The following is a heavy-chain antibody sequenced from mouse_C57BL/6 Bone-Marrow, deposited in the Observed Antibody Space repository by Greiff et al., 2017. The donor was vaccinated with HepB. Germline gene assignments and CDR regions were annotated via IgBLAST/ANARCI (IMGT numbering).Heavy chain of an antibody. V-gene: IGHV1-18*01. Sequence: VQLQQSGPELVKPGASVKIPCKASGYTFTDYNMDWVKQSHGKSLEWIGDINPNNGGTIYNQKFKGKATLTVDKSSSTAYMELRSLTSEDTAVYYCARSITTVDGYFDYWGQGTTLTVSS. J-gene: IGHJ2*01. CDR2: INPNNGGT. CDR3: ARSITTVDGYFDY. D-gene: IGHD1-1*01. CDR1: GYTFTDYN.